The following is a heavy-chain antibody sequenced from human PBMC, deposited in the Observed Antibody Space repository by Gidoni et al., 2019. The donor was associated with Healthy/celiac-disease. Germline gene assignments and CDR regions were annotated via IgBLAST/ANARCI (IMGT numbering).Heavy chain of an antibody. Sequence: QVQLVQSGAEVKKPGSSVKVSCKASGGPFSSYAISWVRQAPGQGLEWMGGIIPILGTANYAQKFQGRVTITADESTSTAYMELSSLRSEDTAVYYCASAIVGATTGLNYYYGMDVWGQGTTVTVSS. CDR2: IIPILGTA. CDR1: GGPFSSYA. J-gene: IGHJ6*02. V-gene: IGHV1-69*01. CDR3: ASAIVGATTGLNYYYGMDV. D-gene: IGHD1-26*01.